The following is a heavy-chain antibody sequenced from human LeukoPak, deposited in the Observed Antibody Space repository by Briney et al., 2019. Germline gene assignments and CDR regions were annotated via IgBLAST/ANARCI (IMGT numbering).Heavy chain of an antibody. Sequence: PGGSLRLSCAASGFTVSSNYMSWVRQAPGKGLEWVSVIYSGGSTYYADSVKGRFTISRDNSKNTLYLQMNSLRAEDTAVYYCARDRYDFWSGSGFDYWGQGTLVTVSS. D-gene: IGHD3-3*01. J-gene: IGHJ4*02. V-gene: IGHV3-66*01. CDR3: ARDRYDFWSGSGFDY. CDR1: GFTVSSNY. CDR2: IYSGGST.